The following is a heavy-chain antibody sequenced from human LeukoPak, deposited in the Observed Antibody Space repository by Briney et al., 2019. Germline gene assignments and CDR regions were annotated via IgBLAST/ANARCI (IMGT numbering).Heavy chain of an antibody. V-gene: IGHV3-15*01. CDR2: IKSKTDGGTT. Sequence: GGSLRLSCAASGFTFSNAWMSWVRQAPGKGLEWVGRIKSKTDGGTTDYAAPVKGRFTISRDDSKNTLYLQMNSLKTEDTAVYCCTTSVAGPSYYFDYWGQGTLVTVSS. J-gene: IGHJ4*02. D-gene: IGHD6-19*01. CDR1: GFTFSNAW. CDR3: TTSVAGPSYYFDY.